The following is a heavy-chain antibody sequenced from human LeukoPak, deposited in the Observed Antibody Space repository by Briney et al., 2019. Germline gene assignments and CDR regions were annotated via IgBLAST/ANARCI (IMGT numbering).Heavy chain of an antibody. CDR1: GGTFSSYA. D-gene: IGHD3-10*01. CDR2: IIPIFGTA. J-gene: IGHJ6*03. CDR3: ARAYYGSGSYYNVYYYYYMDV. Sequence: WASVKVSCKASGGTFSSYATSWVRQAPAQGLEWMGGIIPIFGTANYAQKFQGRVTITADESTSTAYMELSSLRSEDTAVYYCARAYYGSGSYYNVYYYYYMDVWGKGTTVTVSS. V-gene: IGHV1-69*13.